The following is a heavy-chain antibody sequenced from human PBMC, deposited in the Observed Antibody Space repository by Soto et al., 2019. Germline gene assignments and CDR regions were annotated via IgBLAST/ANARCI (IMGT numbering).Heavy chain of an antibody. Sequence: GASVKVSCKASGGTFSSYAISWVRQAPGQGLWWMGWIIPFFGTANYAQKFQGRVTITADKSTSTAYMELISLRCEETDVYHSASVYYDDSSGYWEKNAFDIWGQGTMVTVSS. CDR3: ASVYYDDSSGYWEKNAFDI. CDR1: GGTFSSYA. J-gene: IGHJ3*02. V-gene: IGHV1-69*06. CDR2: IIPFFGTA. D-gene: IGHD3-22*01.